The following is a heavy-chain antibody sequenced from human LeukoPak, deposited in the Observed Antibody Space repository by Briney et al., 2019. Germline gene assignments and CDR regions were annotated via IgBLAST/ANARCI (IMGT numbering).Heavy chain of an antibody. J-gene: IGHJ6*02. Sequence: PSGTLSLTCTVSGGSISSSSYYWGWIRQPPGKGLEWIGSIYYSGSTYYNPSLKSRVTISVDTSKNQFSLKLSSVTAADTAVYYCAGQYSVPKYYYGLDVWGQGTTVTVSS. D-gene: IGHD2-15*01. CDR3: AGQYSVPKYYYGLDV. V-gene: IGHV4-39*07. CDR1: GGSISSSSYY. CDR2: IYYSGST.